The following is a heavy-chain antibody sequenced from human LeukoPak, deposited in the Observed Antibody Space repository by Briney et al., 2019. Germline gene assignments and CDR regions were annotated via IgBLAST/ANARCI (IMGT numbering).Heavy chain of an antibody. V-gene: IGHV4-30-2*01. CDR2: IYHSGST. D-gene: IGHD4-11*01. CDR1: GGSISSGGYS. J-gene: IGHJ5*02. CDR3: ARGTVTTWGGFDP. Sequence: PSETLSLTCAVSGGSISSGGYSWSWIRQPPGKGLEWIRYIYHSGSTYYNPSLKSRVTISVDGSKNQFSLKLSSVTAADTAVYYCARGTVTTWGGFDPWGQGTLVTVSS.